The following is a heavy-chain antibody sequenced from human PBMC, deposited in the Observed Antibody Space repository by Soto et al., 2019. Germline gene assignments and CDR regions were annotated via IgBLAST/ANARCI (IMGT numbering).Heavy chain of an antibody. CDR1: GYSFTSYW. Sequence: CKGSGYSFTSYWISWVRQMPGKGLEWMGRIDPSDSYTNYSPSFQGHVTISADKSISTAYLQWSSLKASDTAMYYCARPGKGYYDSSGYSYYYYGMDVWGQGTTVTVSS. CDR3: ARPGKGYYDSSGYSYYYYGMDV. J-gene: IGHJ6*02. D-gene: IGHD3-22*01. V-gene: IGHV5-10-1*01. CDR2: IDPSDSYT.